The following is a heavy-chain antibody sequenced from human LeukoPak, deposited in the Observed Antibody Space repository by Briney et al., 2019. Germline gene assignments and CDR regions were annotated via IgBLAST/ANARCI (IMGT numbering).Heavy chain of an antibody. V-gene: IGHV3-7*01. CDR1: GFSFSNSW. CDR3: ARVFYYGSGSYGAFDI. J-gene: IGHJ3*02. Sequence: GGSLRLSCAASGFSFSNSWMSWVRQAPERGLEGLANIKSDGSQKDYVDSGKGRFTISRDNAKNSLYLQMNSLRAEDTAVYYCARVFYYGSGSYGAFDIWGQGTMVTVSS. CDR2: IKSDGSQK. D-gene: IGHD3-10*01.